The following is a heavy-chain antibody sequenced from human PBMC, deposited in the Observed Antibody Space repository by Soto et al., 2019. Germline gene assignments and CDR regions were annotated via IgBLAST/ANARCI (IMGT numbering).Heavy chain of an antibody. CDR3: ARSVRTEYYYYYGMDV. CDR1: GVTFSSYA. CDR2: ISYDGSNK. J-gene: IGHJ6*02. V-gene: IGHV3-30-3*01. D-gene: IGHD1-1*01. Sequence: PGGSLRLSCAASGVTFSSYAMHWVRQAPGKGLEWVAVISYDGSNKYYADSVKGRFTISRDNSKNTLYLQMNSLRAEDTAVYYCARSVRTEYYYYYGMDVWGQGTTVTVSS.